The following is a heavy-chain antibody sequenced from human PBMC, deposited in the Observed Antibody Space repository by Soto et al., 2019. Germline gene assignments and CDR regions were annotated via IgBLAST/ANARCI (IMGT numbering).Heavy chain of an antibody. Sequence: QVQLVESGGGVVQPGRSLRLSCAASGFTLSSYAMHWVRQAPGKGLEWVAVISCAGTSTYYADSVRGRFTISRDNSKDTVYLQLTSLRTEDTAVYHWARDPGHDGKEYYTFDSWGQGTLVTVSS. J-gene: IGHJ4*02. CDR1: GFTLSSYA. CDR2: ISCAGTST. V-gene: IGHV3-30-3*01. D-gene: IGHD3-3*01. CDR3: ARDPGHDGKEYYTFDS.